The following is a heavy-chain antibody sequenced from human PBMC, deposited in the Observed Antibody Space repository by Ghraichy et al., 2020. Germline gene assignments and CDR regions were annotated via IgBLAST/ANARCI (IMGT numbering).Heavy chain of an antibody. Sequence: ASVKVSCKASGYYFTGYHIHWVRQAPGQGFEWMGWVSPNSGDTDYAQTFRGRVTMTRDTSISTVYMEVSGLTSDDTAVYYCARDVSQYDSGTDYNRRFDYWGQGTLVTVSS. CDR3: ARDVSQYDSGTDYNRRFDY. D-gene: IGHD3-10*01. J-gene: IGHJ4*02. V-gene: IGHV1-2*02. CDR2: VSPNSGDT. CDR1: GYYFTGYH.